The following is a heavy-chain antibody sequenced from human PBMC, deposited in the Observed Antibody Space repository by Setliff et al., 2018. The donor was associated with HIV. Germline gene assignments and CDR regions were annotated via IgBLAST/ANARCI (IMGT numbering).Heavy chain of an antibody. CDR2: IYTSGST. Sequence: SETLSLTCTVSGGSISSYYWSWIRQPAGKGLEWIGRIYTSGSTNYNPSLKSRVTMSVDTSKNQFSLKLSSVTAADTAVYYCARGIAAAGMGQYMDVWGKGTTVTVSS. CDR1: GGSISSYY. CDR3: ARGIAAAGMGQYMDV. J-gene: IGHJ6*03. V-gene: IGHV4-4*07. D-gene: IGHD6-13*01.